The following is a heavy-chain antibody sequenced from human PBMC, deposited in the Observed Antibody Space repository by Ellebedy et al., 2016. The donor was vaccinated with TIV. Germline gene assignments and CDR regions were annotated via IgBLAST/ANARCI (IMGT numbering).Heavy chain of an antibody. D-gene: IGHD2-8*02. CDR3: ARDSVVLPGAYFDY. Sequence: ASVKVSCKTSGYTFTAYHIHWVRQAPGLVPEWMGWLRPSDGATKYAQKFQGRVTMTRDTSISTGYMELNSLISDDTAIYFCARDSVVLPGAYFDYWGQGVLVTVSS. CDR1: GYTFTAYH. J-gene: IGHJ4*02. CDR2: LRPSDGAT. V-gene: IGHV1-2*02.